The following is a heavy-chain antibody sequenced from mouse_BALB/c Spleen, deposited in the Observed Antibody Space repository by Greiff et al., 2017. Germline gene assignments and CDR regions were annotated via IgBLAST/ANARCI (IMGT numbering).Heavy chain of an antibody. Sequence: VQLQQSGAELVRPGTSVKVSCKASGYAFTNYLIEWVKQRPGQGLEWIGVINPGSGGTNYNEKFKGKATLTADKSSSTAYMQISSLTSDYSAVYFCARFYYDYDEGFAYWGQGTLVTVSA. CDR3: ARFYYDYDEGFAY. CDR1: GYAFTNYL. D-gene: IGHD2-4*01. CDR2: INPGSGGT. J-gene: IGHJ3*01. V-gene: IGHV1-54*01.